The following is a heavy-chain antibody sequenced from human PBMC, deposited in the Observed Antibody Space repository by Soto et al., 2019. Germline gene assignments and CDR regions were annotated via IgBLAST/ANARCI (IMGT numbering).Heavy chain of an antibody. CDR3: ARDRGVVLVPAYYGMDV. D-gene: IGHD2-2*01. J-gene: IGHJ6*02. V-gene: IGHV3-11*01. Sequence: QVQLVESGGDLVKPGGSLRLSCAVSGFTFSDYYMSWIRQAPGKGLEWVSYISGSGSTIYYADSVKGRFTISRDNAKNSLYLQMNSLRDEDTAVYYCARDRGVVLVPAYYGMDVWGQGTTVTGSS. CDR1: GFTFSDYY. CDR2: ISGSGSTI.